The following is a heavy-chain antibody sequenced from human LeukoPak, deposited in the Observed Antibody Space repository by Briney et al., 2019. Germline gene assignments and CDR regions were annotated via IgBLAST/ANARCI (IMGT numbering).Heavy chain of an antibody. V-gene: IGHV3-23*01. J-gene: IGHJ3*02. CDR2: ISGSGGST. CDR3: ARDLSFYDSSGYYYSDAFDI. D-gene: IGHD3-22*01. Sequence: GGSLRLSCAASGFTFSSYAMSWVRQAPGKGLEWVSAISGSGGSTYYADSVKGRFTISRDNSKNTLYLQMNSLRAEDTAVYYCARDLSFYDSSGYYYSDAFDIWGQGTMVTVSS. CDR1: GFTFSSYA.